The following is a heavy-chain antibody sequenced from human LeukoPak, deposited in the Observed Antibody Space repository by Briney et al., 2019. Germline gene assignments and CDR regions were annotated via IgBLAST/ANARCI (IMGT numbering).Heavy chain of an antibody. CDR1: GFTFSSYA. CDR3: AKKLFDCSSTSCYTWFDP. J-gene: IGHJ5*02. Sequence: GGSLRLSCAASGFTFSSYAMSWVRQAPGKGLEWVSAISGSGGSTYYADSVKGRFTISRDNSKNTLYLQMNSLRAEDTAVYYCAKKLFDCSSTSCYTWFDPWGQGTLVTVSS. V-gene: IGHV3-23*01. CDR2: ISGSGGST. D-gene: IGHD2-2*02.